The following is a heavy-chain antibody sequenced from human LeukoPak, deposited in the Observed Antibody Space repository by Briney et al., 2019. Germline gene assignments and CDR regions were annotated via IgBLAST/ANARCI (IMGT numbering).Heavy chain of an antibody. Sequence: GGSLRLSCAASGFTFDDYAMHWVRQAPGKGLEWVSGISWNSGSIGYADSVKGRFTISRDNAKNSLYLQMNSLRAEDTALYYCAKGLSYCSSTSCYIPGGFDYWGQGTLVTVSS. CDR3: AKGLSYCSSTSCYIPGGFDY. CDR2: ISWNSGSI. J-gene: IGHJ4*02. CDR1: GFTFDDYA. V-gene: IGHV3-9*01. D-gene: IGHD2-2*01.